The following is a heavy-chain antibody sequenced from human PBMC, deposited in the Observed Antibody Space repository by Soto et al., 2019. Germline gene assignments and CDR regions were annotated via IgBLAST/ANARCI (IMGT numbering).Heavy chain of an antibody. V-gene: IGHV4-59*01. CDR3: ARFFCFSPTCNRGMDV. J-gene: IGHJ6*02. CDR1: GGSINNYY. D-gene: IGHD3-3*01. Sequence: PSETLSLTCTVSGGSINNYYWSWIRQPPGKGLEWIGYIYYSGSTNYNSSLKSRVTISVDTSKNQFSLKLSSVTAADTAMYYCARFFCFSPTCNRGMDVWGQGTTVTVSS. CDR2: IYYSGST.